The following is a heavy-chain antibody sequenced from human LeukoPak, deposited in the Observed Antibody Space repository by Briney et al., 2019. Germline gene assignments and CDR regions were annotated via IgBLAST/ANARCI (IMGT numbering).Heavy chain of an antibody. J-gene: IGHJ5*02. D-gene: IGHD3-9*01. CDR2: VSGSGDTT. CDR1: GFTFSNFA. V-gene: IGHV3-23*01. CDR3: AKLAVYDILTGYYKNWFDP. Sequence: GGSLRLSCAASGFTFSNFAMTWVRQAPGKGLEWVSGVSGSGDTTYYAASVRGRFTISRENSKNILYLQMNSLRAEDTALYFCAKLAVYDILTGYYKNWFDPWGQGTLVSVSS.